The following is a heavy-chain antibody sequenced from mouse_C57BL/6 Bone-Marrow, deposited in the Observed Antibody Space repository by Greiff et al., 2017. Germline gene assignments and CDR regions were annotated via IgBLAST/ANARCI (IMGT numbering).Heavy chain of an antibody. CDR2: MHPNGGSP. CDR1: GYTFTNYW. Sequence: QVQLQQPGAELVKPGASVKLSCKASGYTFTNYWMHWVKQRPGQGLEWIGMMHPNGGSPDYNEKFKSEATLSVDQSSRTAYMERSSLTSEDSAVYYCARSYDYDDYTMDYWGQGTSVTVSS. V-gene: IGHV1-64*01. CDR3: ARSYDYDDYTMDY. D-gene: IGHD2-4*01. J-gene: IGHJ4*01.